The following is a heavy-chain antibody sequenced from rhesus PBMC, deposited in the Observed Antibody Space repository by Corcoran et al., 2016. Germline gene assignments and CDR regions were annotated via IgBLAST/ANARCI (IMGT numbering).Heavy chain of an antibody. J-gene: IGHJ4*01. D-gene: IGHD4-23*01. CDR3: ASDQRMNTVTQFDY. V-gene: IGHV4S14*01. CDR2: IYGSGGSN. CDR1: GGSISGYYY. Sequence: QVQLQESGPGLVKPSETLSLTCAVSGGSISGYYYWSWIRQPPGKGLEWIGSIYGSGGSNYLNPSLKVRVTPSVDTSKHQFSLKLSSVTAADTAVYYCASDQRMNTVTQFDYWGQGVLVTVSS.